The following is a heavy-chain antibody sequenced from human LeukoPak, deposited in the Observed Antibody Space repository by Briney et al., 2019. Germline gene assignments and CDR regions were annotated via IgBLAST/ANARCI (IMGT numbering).Heavy chain of an antibody. CDR3: AREGRDYYYYYMDV. J-gene: IGHJ6*03. Sequence: ASVKVSCKASGYTFTSYDINWVRQATGQGLEWMGWMNPNSGNTGYAQKFQGRVTMTRNTSISTAYMELSSLRSEDTAVYYCAREGRDYYYYYMDVWGKGTTVTVSS. CDR2: MNPNSGNT. CDR1: GYTFTSYD. V-gene: IGHV1-8*01.